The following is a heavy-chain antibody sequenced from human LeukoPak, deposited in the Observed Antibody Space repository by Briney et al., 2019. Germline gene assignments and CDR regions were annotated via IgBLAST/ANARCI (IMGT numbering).Heavy chain of an antibody. D-gene: IGHD2/OR15-2a*01. CDR3: VSFYETY. CDR2: INSDGSWT. V-gene: IGHV3-74*01. Sequence: GGSLRLSCAASGFTFSSYAMSWVRQAPGKGLVWVSHINSDGSWTSYADSMKGRFTISKDNAKNTVYLQMNNLRAEDTAVYYCVSFYETYWGRGTLVTVSS. CDR1: GFTFSSYA. J-gene: IGHJ4*02.